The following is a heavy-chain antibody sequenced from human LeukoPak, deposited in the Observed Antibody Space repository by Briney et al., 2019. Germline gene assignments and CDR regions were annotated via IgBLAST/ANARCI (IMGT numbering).Heavy chain of an antibody. D-gene: IGHD2-15*01. CDR3: ARGGYYFDY. CDR2: ISGSSSTI. Sequence: PGGSLRLSCAASGFTFSSYSMNWVRQAPGKGLEWVSYISGSSSTIYYADSVKGRFTISRDNAKNSLYLQMNSLRAEDTAVYYCARGGYYFDYWGQGTLVTASS. V-gene: IGHV3-48*01. J-gene: IGHJ4*02. CDR1: GFTFSSYS.